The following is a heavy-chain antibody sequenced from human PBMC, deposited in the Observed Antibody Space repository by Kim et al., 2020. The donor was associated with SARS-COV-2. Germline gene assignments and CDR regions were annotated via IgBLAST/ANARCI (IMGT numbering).Heavy chain of an antibody. CDR3: ASPRTTYYYYGMDV. D-gene: IGHD1-1*01. CDR1: GYTFTGSY. J-gene: IGHJ6*02. V-gene: IGHV1-2*02. CDR2: INLNSGGT. Sequence: ASVKVSCKASGYTFTGSYMHWGRQALGQGLEWRGWINLNSGGTNYAQKFQGRVTMTRDTSISTAYMELSRLRSDDTAVYYCASPRTTYYYYGMDVWGQGITVTVSS.